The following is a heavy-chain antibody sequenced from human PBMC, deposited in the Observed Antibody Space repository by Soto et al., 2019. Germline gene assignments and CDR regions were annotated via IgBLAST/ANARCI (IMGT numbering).Heavy chain of an antibody. Sequence: QVQLVQSGAEVKKPGASVKVSCEASGYPFDSFDINWVRQAAGQGREWMGWMNPGSGDTAVAQRFPNRIIMTSTTSTSTAYRELGRLTRDDSAVYCGVGQPGGVATPGDDYWGQGTLVTVSS. CDR1: GYPFDSFD. D-gene: IGHD2-15*01. CDR3: VGQPGGVATPGDDY. J-gene: IGHJ4*02. CDR2: MNPGSGDT. V-gene: IGHV1-8*01.